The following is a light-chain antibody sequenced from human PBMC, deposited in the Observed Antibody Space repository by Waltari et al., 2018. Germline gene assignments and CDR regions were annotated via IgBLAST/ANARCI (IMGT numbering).Light chain of an antibody. CDR1: RTVLYDPNNKNY. CDR2: WPS. CDR3: HQYYNTPYS. J-gene: IGKJ2*03. V-gene: IGKV4-1*01. Sequence: DIGMTQSPDSLAVTLPGRRTNNTNSSRTVLYDPNNKNYLAWYQQKPGQPPNLLIYWPSTRKSGVPDRFSGSGSGTDFTLTISTLQAEDVAVYYCHQYYNTPYSYGQGTKLEIK.